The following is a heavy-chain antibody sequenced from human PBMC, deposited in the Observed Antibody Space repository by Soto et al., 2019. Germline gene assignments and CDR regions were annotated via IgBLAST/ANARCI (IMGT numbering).Heavy chain of an antibody. CDR2: INAGSGNT. Sequence: ASVKVSCKASGYTFTRYAIHWVRQGPGQRLEWVGCINAGSGNTKYSQKFRGRVTITWDTSASTAYMDLSSLKSEDTAVYYCARALDTLATFGLDVRGQGTTVTVSS. D-gene: IGHD5-12*01. J-gene: IGHJ6*02. CDR1: GYTFTRYA. V-gene: IGHV1-3*01. CDR3: ARALDTLATFGLDV.